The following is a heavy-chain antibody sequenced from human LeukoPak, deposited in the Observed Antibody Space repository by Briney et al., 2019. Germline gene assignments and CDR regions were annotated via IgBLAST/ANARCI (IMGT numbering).Heavy chain of an antibody. J-gene: IGHJ4*02. CDR3: AREGTFGDYRASGDH. D-gene: IGHD2-21*02. Sequence: PGGSLRLSCEASGFTFSTYWMKWVRQAPGKGLEWVANIKQDGSQKYYVDSVKGRFIISRDNAKNSLYLQMNSVRAEDTAVYYCAREGTFGDYRASGDHWGRGALVTVSS. CDR2: IKQDGSQK. CDR1: GFTFSTYW. V-gene: IGHV3-7*03.